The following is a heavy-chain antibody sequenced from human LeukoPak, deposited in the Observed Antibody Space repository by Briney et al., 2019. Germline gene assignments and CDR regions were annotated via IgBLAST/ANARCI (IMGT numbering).Heavy chain of an antibody. V-gene: IGHV3-48*03. CDR3: ARNYYGSGESDP. CDR2: ISTSGNTI. Sequence: GGSLRLSCAASGFTFSSYEMNWVRQAPGKGLEWVSYISTSGNTIYYADSVKGRFTISRDNAKNSLYLQMNSLRAEDTAVYYCARNYYGSGESDPWGQGTLVTVSS. J-gene: IGHJ5*02. CDR1: GFTFSSYE. D-gene: IGHD3-10*01.